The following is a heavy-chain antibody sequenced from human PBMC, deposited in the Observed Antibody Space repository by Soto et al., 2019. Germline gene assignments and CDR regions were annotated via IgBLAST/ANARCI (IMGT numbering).Heavy chain of an antibody. V-gene: IGHV3-9*01. CDR3: AKGSDYDTSGYFIFDY. Sequence: EVQLVESGGGSVQPGRSLRLSCATSGFIFDDYAMHWVRQAAGKGLEWVSGISWNSGNTGYADSVKGRFTISRDNAKNSLYLQMNSLRTEDTALYYCAKGSDYDTSGYFIFDYWGQGTLVTVSS. D-gene: IGHD3-22*01. J-gene: IGHJ4*02. CDR2: ISWNSGNT. CDR1: GFIFDDYA.